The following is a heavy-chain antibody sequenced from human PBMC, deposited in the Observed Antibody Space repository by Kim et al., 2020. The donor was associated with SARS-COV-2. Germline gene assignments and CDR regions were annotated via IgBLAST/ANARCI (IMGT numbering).Heavy chain of an antibody. D-gene: IGHD1-26*01. Sequence: SETLSLTCTVSGGSVSSGSYYWSWIRQPPGKGLEWIGYIYYSGSTNYNPSLKSRVTISVDTSKNQFSLKLSSVTAADTAVYYCARDPSGSYQDYYYGMDVWGQGTTVTVSS. V-gene: IGHV4-61*01. J-gene: IGHJ6*02. CDR2: IYYSGST. CDR3: ARDPSGSYQDYYYGMDV. CDR1: GGSVSSGSYY.